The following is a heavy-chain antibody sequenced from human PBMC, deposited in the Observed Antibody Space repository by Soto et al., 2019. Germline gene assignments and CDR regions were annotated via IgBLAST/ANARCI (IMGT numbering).Heavy chain of an antibody. V-gene: IGHV3-74*01. CDR2: ISNDGSS. Sequence: EVQLVESGGGLVQPGGSLRLSCVASGFPFSSYWMHWVRQAPGKGLVWVSSISNDGSSIYADPVKGRFTISRDNAKNTLYLQMNSLRAEDMAVYYCARLPNKSPQNWGQGNLVIVSP. CDR1: GFPFSSYW. CDR3: ARLPNKSPQN. J-gene: IGHJ1*01.